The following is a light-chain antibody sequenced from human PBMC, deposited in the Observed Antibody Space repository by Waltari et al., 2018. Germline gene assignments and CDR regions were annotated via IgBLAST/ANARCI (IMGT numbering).Light chain of an antibody. CDR1: QSVLYSSNKKNY. J-gene: IGKJ3*01. Sequence: DIVMTQSPDSLAVSLGERATINCKYSQSVLYSSNKKNYLAWYQHKPGQPPKLLIYWASTRESGVPDRFSGSGSGTDFTLTISSLQAEDVAVYYCHQYYNSPFTFGPGTKLD. CDR2: WAS. CDR3: HQYYNSPFT. V-gene: IGKV4-1*01.